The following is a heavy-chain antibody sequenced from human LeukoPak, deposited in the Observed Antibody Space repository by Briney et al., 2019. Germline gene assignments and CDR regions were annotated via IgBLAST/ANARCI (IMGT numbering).Heavy chain of an antibody. Sequence: GGSLRLPCAASGFTFDDYAMHWVRQAPGKGLEWVSGISWNSGSIGYADSVKGRFTISRDNAKNSLYLQMNSLRAEDTALYYCAKDHGSGIEYWFDPWGQGTLVTVSS. V-gene: IGHV3-9*01. CDR3: AKDHGSGIEYWFDP. CDR2: ISWNSGSI. D-gene: IGHD3-10*01. J-gene: IGHJ5*02. CDR1: GFTFDDYA.